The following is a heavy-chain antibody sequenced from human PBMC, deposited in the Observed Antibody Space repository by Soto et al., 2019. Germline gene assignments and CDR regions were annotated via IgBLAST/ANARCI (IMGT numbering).Heavy chain of an antibody. J-gene: IGHJ4*02. CDR3: ANGGSGSYPLGDY. CDR1: GFTFSSYA. D-gene: IGHD1-26*01. CDR2: ISGSGGST. Sequence: EVQLLESGGGLVQPGGSLRLSCAASGFTFSSYAMTWVRQAPGKGLEWVSAISGSGGSTYYADSVKGRFTISRDNSRNTLDRQMSPLRAEDTAVDYCANGGSGSYPLGDYWGQGTLVTVSS. V-gene: IGHV3-23*01.